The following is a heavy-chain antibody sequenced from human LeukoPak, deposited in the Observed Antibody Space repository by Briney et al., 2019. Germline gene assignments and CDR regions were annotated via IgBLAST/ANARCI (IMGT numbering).Heavy chain of an antibody. D-gene: IGHD6-13*01. Sequence: PGGSLRLSCAASGFTFSSYGMSWVRQAPGKGLEWVSAISGSGGSTYYADSVKGRFTISRDNSKNTLYLQMNSLRAEDTAVYYCAKAPYSSPYYYYMDVWGKGTTVTVSS. CDR3: AKAPYSSPYYYYMDV. V-gene: IGHV3-23*01. CDR2: ISGSGGST. CDR1: GFTFSSYG. J-gene: IGHJ6*03.